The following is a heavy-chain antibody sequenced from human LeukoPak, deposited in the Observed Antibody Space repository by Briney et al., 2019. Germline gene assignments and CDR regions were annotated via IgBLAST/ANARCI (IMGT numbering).Heavy chain of an antibody. CDR3: ARVLVTSGSTGDAFDF. D-gene: IGHD3-10*01. Sequence: GASVKVSCKASGYTFTSYGITWVRQAPGQGLEWMGWITAYNGNTNYAQKLQGRVTMTTDTSTSTVYMELRGLRSDDAAVYYCARVLVTSGSTGDAFDFWGQGTMVTVSS. V-gene: IGHV1-18*01. CDR2: ITAYNGNT. CDR1: GYTFTSYG. J-gene: IGHJ3*01.